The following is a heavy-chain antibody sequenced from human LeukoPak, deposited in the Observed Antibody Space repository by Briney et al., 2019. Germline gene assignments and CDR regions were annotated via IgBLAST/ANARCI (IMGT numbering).Heavy chain of an antibody. V-gene: IGHV3-30-3*01. CDR3: ARDFDQGGADYYFAY. CDR1: GFTFNRYA. D-gene: IGHD3-9*01. Sequence: GRSLRLSCAASGFTFNRYAIHWVRQAPGKGLEWVTVIASDGNDQHYADSVKGRFTISRDNSKNTVFLQMNSLRIEDTAVYYCARDFDQGGADYYFAYWGQGTLVTVSS. CDR2: IASDGNDQ. J-gene: IGHJ4*02.